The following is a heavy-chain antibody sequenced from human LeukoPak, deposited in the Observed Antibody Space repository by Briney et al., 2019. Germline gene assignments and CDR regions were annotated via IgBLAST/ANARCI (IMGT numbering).Heavy chain of an antibody. J-gene: IGHJ4*02. CDR2: IIGSGGST. CDR3: MKSDRGAFDWFLYYFDY. D-gene: IGHD3-9*01. V-gene: IGHV3-23*01. CDR1: GFNFSTYG. Sequence: GGSLRLSCAASGFNFSTYGISWVGQAPGKGPEGVSGIIGSGGSTVYAASAKGRFTISRENAKNTLYLQMSSLRADDTAVYFCMKSDRGAFDWFLYYFDYWGQGILVTVSS.